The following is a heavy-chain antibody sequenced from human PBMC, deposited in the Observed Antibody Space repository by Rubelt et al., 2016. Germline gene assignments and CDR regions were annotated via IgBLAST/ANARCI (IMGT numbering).Heavy chain of an antibody. Sequence: KSQRGGLEWVSLISGNGRSTYDADSVKGRFTISRDNSRNMLYLQMNSLRAEDTAVYYCARVRGTYGYAMDYWGQGTLVTVSS. J-gene: IGHJ4*02. V-gene: IGHV3-23*01. CDR3: ARVRGTYGYAMDY. D-gene: IGHD5-12*01. CDR2: ISGNGRST.